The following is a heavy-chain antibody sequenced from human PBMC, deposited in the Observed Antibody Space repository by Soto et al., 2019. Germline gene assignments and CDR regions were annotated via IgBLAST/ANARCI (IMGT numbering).Heavy chain of an antibody. CDR3: ARFRYYYDSSGYYSWWFDT. J-gene: IGHJ5*02. CDR2: MNPNSGNT. V-gene: IGHV1-8*01. D-gene: IGHD3-22*01. CDR1: GYTFTSYD. Sequence: QVQLVQSGAEVKKPGASVKVSCKASGYTFTSYDINWVRQATGQGLEWMGWMNPNSGNTGYAQKFQGRVTMTRNTSISTAYMELSSLRSEDTAVYYCARFRYYYDSSGYYSWWFDTWGQGTLVTVSS.